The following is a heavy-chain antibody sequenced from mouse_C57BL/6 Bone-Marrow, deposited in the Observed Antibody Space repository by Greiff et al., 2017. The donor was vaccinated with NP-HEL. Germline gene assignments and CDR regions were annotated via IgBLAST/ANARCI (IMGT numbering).Heavy chain of an antibody. D-gene: IGHD1-1*01. Sequence: QVQLQQPGAELVKPGASVKLSCKASGYTFTSYWMHWVKQRPGQGLEWIGMIHPNSGSTNYNEKFKSKATLTVDKSSCTAYMQLSSLTSEDSAVYYCARRGIYYYGSSPFAYWGQGTLVTVSA. CDR3: ARRGIYYYGSSPFAY. CDR1: GYTFTSYW. J-gene: IGHJ3*01. CDR2: IHPNSGST. V-gene: IGHV1-64*01.